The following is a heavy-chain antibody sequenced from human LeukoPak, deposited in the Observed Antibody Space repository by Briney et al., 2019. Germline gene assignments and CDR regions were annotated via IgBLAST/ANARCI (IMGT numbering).Heavy chain of an antibody. CDR3: ARATRAHDSSGGAFDI. D-gene: IGHD3-22*01. V-gene: IGHV1-69*13. J-gene: IGHJ3*02. CDR2: IIPIFGTA. CDR1: GYTFISYA. Sequence: SVKVSCKASGYTFISYAISWVRQAPGQGLEWMGGIIPIFGTANYAQKFQGRVTITADESTSTAYMELSSLRSEDTAVYYCARATRAHDSSGGAFDIWGQGTMVTVSS.